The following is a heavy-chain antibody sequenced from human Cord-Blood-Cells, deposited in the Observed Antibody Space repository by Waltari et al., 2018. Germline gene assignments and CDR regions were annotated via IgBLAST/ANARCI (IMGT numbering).Heavy chain of an antibody. D-gene: IGHD2-15*01. CDR2: ISSSSSYI. CDR1: GFTFRCYS. CDR3: ARGLIGNY. Sequence: EVQLVESGGGLVMRGGSMRLSCAASGFTFRCYSMNWVRQAPGKGLEWVSSISSSSSYINYADSVKGRFTISRDNAKNSLYLQMNSLRAEDTAVYYCARGLIGNYWGQGTLVTVSS. J-gene: IGHJ4*02. V-gene: IGHV3-21*01.